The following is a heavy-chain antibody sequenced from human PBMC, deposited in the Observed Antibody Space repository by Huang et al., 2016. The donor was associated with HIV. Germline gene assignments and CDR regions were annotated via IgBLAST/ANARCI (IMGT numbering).Heavy chain of an antibody. J-gene: IGHJ4*02. V-gene: IGHV3-74*01. CDR3: VRDPRIQSWLNYFDY. Sequence: EVQLVESGGGLVQPGGSLRLSCAASGFTFSSYWMHWVRQAPGKGLVWVSRMKRGGSSSGYADSVKGRFTIARDNAKNTLYLQMNSLRAEDTAVYYCVRDPRIQSWLNYFDYWGQGTLVSVSS. D-gene: IGHD3-22*01. CDR1: GFTFSSYW. CDR2: MKRGGSSS.